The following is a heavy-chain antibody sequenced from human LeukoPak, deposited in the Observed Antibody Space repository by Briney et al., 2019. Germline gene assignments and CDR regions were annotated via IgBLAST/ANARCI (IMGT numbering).Heavy chain of an antibody. V-gene: IGHV1-2*02. Sequence: GASVKVSCKASGGTFSSYAISWVRQAPGQGLEWMGWINPNSGGTNYAQKFQGRVTMTRDTSISTAYMELSRLRSDDTAVYYCARATWYFDFDYWGQGTLVTVSS. D-gene: IGHD3-9*01. CDR1: GGTFSSYA. CDR3: ARATWYFDFDY. J-gene: IGHJ4*02. CDR2: INPNSGGT.